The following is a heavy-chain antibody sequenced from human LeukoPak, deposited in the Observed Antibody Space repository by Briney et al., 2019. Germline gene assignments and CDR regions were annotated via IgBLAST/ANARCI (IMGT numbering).Heavy chain of an antibody. CDR1: GFTFSSYA. V-gene: IGHV3-23*01. D-gene: IGHD3-10*01. CDR3: ASLLLPGGRGE. J-gene: IGHJ4*02. Sequence: TGGSLRLSCAASGFTFSSYAMSWVRQAPGKGLEWVSAISGSGGSTYYADSVKGRFTISRDNSKNTLYLQMNSLRAEDTAVYYCASLLLPGGRGEWGQGTLVTVSS. CDR2: ISGSGGST.